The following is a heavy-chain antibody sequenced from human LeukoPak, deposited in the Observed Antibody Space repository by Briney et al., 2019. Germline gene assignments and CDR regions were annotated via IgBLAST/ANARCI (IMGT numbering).Heavy chain of an antibody. D-gene: IGHD5-18*01. V-gene: IGHV3-21*01. Sequence: PGGSLRLSCAASGFTFSSYSMNWVRQAPGKGLEWVSSISSSSSYIYYADPVKGRFSISRDNAKNSLYLQMNSLRAEDTAVYYCATMTVDTAMALDRADAFDIWGQGTMVTVSS. CDR1: GFTFSSYS. CDR3: ATMTVDTAMALDRADAFDI. CDR2: ISSSSSYI. J-gene: IGHJ3*02.